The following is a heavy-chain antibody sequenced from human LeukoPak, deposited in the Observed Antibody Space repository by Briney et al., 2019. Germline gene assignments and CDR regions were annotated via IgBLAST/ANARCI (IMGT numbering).Heavy chain of an antibody. D-gene: IGHD6-19*01. CDR3: ARGWSTAFDF. CDR1: GDFISNNY. J-gene: IGHJ3*01. CDR2: ISYSGDT. Sequence: SDTLSLTCTVSGDFISNNYWNWIRQPPGKGLEWIGYISYSGDTKYNPSLKSRVTILADTSKNHFSLKLTSVTAADTAVYYCARGWSTAFDFWGQGTMVTVSS. V-gene: IGHV4-59*01.